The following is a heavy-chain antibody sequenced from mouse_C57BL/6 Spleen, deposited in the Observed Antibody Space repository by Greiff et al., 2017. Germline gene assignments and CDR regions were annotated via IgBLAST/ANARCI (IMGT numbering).Heavy chain of an antibody. V-gene: IGHV1-55*01. J-gene: IGHJ2*01. CDR2: IYPGSGST. CDR1: GYTFTSYW. D-gene: IGHD2-5*01. Sequence: QVQLQQPGAELVKPGASVKMSCKASGYTFTSYWITWVKQRPGQGLEWIGDIYPGSGSTNYNEKFKSKATLTVDTSSSTAYMQLSSLTSEDSAVYYSAREGAIVTTVYFDYWGQGTTLTVSS. CDR3: AREGAIVTTVYFDY.